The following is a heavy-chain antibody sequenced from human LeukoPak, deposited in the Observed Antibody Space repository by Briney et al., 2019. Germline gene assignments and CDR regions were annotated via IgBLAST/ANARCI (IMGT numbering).Heavy chain of an antibody. D-gene: IGHD4-23*01. CDR1: GYTFTSYY. CDR3: ARDQGGQPVVTPHFDY. V-gene: IGHV1-46*01. J-gene: IGHJ4*02. CDR2: INPSGGTT. Sequence: ASVKVSCKASGYTFTSYYMHWVRQAPGQGLEWMGIINPSGGTTIYAQKFQGRVTMTRDTSTSTVYMELSSLRSEDTAVYYCARDQGGQPVVTPHFDYWGQGTLVTVSS.